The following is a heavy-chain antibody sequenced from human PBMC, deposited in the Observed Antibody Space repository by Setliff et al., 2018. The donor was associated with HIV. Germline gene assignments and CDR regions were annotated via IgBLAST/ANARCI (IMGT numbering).Heavy chain of an antibody. D-gene: IGHD5-18*01. J-gene: IGHJ6*03. Sequence: GGSLRLSCAASGFIFSSYSMNWVRQAPGKGLEWVSYISSSTSTIYYADSVKGRFTISRDNAKNSLYLQMNGLRAEDTAVYYCVREVYRYDDGSESMDVWGKGTTVTISS. V-gene: IGHV3-48*01. CDR2: ISSSTSTI. CDR1: GFIFSSYS. CDR3: VREVYRYDDGSESMDV.